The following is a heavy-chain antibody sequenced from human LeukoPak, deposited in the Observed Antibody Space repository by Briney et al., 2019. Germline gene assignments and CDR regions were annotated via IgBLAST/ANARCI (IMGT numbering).Heavy chain of an antibody. J-gene: IGHJ4*02. CDR1: GFTFSSYA. Sequence: PGRSLRLSCAASGFTFSSYAMHWVRQAPGKGLEWVAVIWYDGSNKYYADSVKGRFTISRDNSKNTLYLQMNSLRAEDTAVYYCARDKHLCSGWPKLPFGYWGQGTLVTVSS. D-gene: IGHD6-19*01. V-gene: IGHV3-33*08. CDR2: IWYDGSNK. CDR3: ARDKHLCSGWPKLPFGY.